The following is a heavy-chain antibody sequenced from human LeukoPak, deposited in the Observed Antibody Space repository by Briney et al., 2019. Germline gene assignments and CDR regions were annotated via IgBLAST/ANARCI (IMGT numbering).Heavy chain of an antibody. Sequence: GGSLRLSCVASGFTFSSYWMHWVRQAPGKGLVWVSRINTDGTSTTYADSVKGRFTVSRDNAKNTLYLQMNSLRAEDTAVYYCTRRTSVLPFDYWGQGTLVTVSS. D-gene: IGHD2-8*01. CDR3: TRRTSVLPFDY. CDR2: INTDGTST. V-gene: IGHV3-74*01. J-gene: IGHJ4*02. CDR1: GFTFSSYW.